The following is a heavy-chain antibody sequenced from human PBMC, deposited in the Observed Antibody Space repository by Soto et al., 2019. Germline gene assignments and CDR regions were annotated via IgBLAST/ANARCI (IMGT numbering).Heavy chain of an antibody. D-gene: IGHD4-17*01. Sequence: PSETLSLTCTVSGGSISSYYWSWIRQPPGKGLEWIGYIYYSGSTNYNPSLKSRVTISVDTSKNQFSLKLSSVTAADTAVYYCARQLNYGAFNYYDSRTQRTLVTVSA. CDR1: GGSISSYY. V-gene: IGHV4-59*08. J-gene: IGHJ4*02. CDR3: ARQLNYGAFNYYDS. CDR2: IYYSGST.